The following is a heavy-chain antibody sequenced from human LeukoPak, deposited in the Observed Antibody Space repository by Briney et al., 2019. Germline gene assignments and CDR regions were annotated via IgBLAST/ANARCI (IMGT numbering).Heavy chain of an antibody. J-gene: IGHJ4*02. Sequence: GGSLRLSCAASGFTFSFYWMSWVRQAPGKGLEWVANIKKDGSEKYYVDSLKGRFTISRDNAKNSLYLQMNSLRAEDTAVYYCARTYYDSSGWSRSCFDYWGQGTLVTVSS. CDR1: GFTFSFYW. D-gene: IGHD3-22*01. CDR2: IKKDGSEK. CDR3: ARTYYDSSGWSRSCFDY. V-gene: IGHV3-7*01.